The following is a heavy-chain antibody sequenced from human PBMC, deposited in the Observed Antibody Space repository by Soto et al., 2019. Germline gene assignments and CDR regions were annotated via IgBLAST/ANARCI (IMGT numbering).Heavy chain of an antibody. CDR2: ISYSGKT. Sequence: QLQLQESGPGLVRPSETLSLTCTVSGVSISNTSYYWGWIRQSPGKGLEWIGTISYSGKTYYHPALKRRVTIAVDTSNNRFSLKLSSVTAADTAVYYCARHGSYWGQGTLVTVSS. CDR1: GVSISNTSYY. J-gene: IGHJ4*02. CDR3: ARHGSY. V-gene: IGHV4-39*01.